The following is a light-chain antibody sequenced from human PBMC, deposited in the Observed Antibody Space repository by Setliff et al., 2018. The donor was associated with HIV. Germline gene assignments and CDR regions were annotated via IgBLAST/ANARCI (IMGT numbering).Light chain of an antibody. CDR3: QQSYGSPQT. CDR1: QSIVRY. V-gene: IGKV1-39*01. Sequence: DIQMTQSPSSLSAFVGDRVTITCRASQSIVRYLNWYQQKPGKAPKLLIYAASNLQSGVPSRFSGSGSGTDFTLTISSLQPEDFATYYCQQSYGSPQTFGQGTKVDIK. CDR2: AAS. J-gene: IGKJ1*01.